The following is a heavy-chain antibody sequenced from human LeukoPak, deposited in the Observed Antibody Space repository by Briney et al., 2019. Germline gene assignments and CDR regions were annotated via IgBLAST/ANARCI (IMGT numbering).Heavy chain of an antibody. V-gene: IGHV4-34*01. J-gene: IGHJ6*02. Sequence: PSETLSLTCAVYGGSFSGYYWSWIRQPPGKGLEWIGEINHSGSTNYNPSLKSRVTISVDTSKNQFSLKLSSVTAADTAVYYCARGDYGGNLIYGMDVWGQGTTVTVSS. CDR1: GGSFSGYY. CDR2: INHSGST. D-gene: IGHD4-23*01. CDR3: ARGDYGGNLIYGMDV.